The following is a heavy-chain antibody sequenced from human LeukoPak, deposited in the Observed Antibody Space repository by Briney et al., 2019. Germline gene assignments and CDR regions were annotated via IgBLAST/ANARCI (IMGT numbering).Heavy chain of an antibody. CDR3: ARDTFKDYYDSSGYYYFPDY. CDR2: IWYDGSNK. J-gene: IGHJ4*02. D-gene: IGHD3-22*01. Sequence: TGGSLRLSCGASGFTFSSYGMHWVRQAPGKGLEWVAVIWYDGSNKYYADSVKGRFTISRDNSKNTLYLQMNSLRAEDTAVYYCARDTFKDYYDSSGYYYFPDYWGQGTLVTVSS. V-gene: IGHV3-33*01. CDR1: GFTFSSYG.